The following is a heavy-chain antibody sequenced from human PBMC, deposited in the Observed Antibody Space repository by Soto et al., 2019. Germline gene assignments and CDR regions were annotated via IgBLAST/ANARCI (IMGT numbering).Heavy chain of an antibody. J-gene: IGHJ3*02. CDR3: ARAVPHALQGAAFDI. D-gene: IGHD4-4*01. V-gene: IGHV4-30-2*01. CDR2: IYLTGNT. Sequence: QMQLQESCSGLVKPSHTLSLTCAGSGGSISSGGYSWSWIRQPPGKGLVWIGYIYLTGNTCFNASPKSRVTISVDRSKNQFALKPSSVTAADTAVYYCARAVPHALQGAAFDISGQGTMVTVSS. CDR1: GGSISSGGYS.